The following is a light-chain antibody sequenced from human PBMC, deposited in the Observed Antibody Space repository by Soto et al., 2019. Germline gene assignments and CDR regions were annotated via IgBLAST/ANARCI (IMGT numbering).Light chain of an antibody. J-gene: IGLJ1*01. CDR2: GNT. Sequence: QSVLTQPPSVSGAPGQRVTISCTGSSSNIGAGYDVHWYQQLPGTAPKLLIYGNTIRPSGVPDRFSGSKSGTSASLAITGLQAEDEADYYCQSYDSSLGGSGVFGTGTKVTVL. V-gene: IGLV1-40*01. CDR1: SSNIGAGYD. CDR3: QSYDSSLGGSGV.